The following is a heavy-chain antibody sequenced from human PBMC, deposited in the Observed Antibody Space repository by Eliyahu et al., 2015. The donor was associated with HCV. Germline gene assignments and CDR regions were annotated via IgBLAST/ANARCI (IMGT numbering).Heavy chain of an antibody. CDR1: GYTFTSYG. J-gene: IGHJ3*02. D-gene: IGHD3-22*01. CDR2: VRGFHGNT. V-gene: IGHV1-18*01. Sequence: QVQLVQSGAEVKKPGASVKVSCKASGYTFTSYGISWVRQAPGQGLEWMGWVRGFHGNTNYAQKLQGRVTMTTDTSTSTAYMELRSLRSDDTAVYYCARERSGYYFDAFDIWGQGTMVTVSS. CDR3: ARERSGYYFDAFDI.